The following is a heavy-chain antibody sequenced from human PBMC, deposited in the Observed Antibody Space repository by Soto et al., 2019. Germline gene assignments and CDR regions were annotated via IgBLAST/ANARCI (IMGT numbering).Heavy chain of an antibody. CDR3: ARHRGPVAGGYYYGVDV. J-gene: IGHJ6*02. D-gene: IGHD2-15*01. CDR1: GGSISSGSYY. CDR2: IYYSGYT. Sequence: PSETLSLTCTVSGGSISSGSYYWGWIRQPPGKGLEWIGSIYYSGYTYYNPSLKSRVTISVDTSKNQFSLKLSSVTAADTAVYFCARHRGPVAGGYYYGVDVWGQGTTVTVSS. V-gene: IGHV4-39*01.